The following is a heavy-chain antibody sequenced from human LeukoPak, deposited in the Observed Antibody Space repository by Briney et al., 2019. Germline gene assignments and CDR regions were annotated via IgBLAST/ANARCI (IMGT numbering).Heavy chain of an antibody. V-gene: IGHV4-39*01. CDR2: IYYSGST. D-gene: IGHD3-9*01. CDR1: GGSISSSSYY. Sequence: SGTLSLTCTVSGGSISSSSYYWGWIRQPPGKGLEWIGSIYYSGSTYYNPSLKSRVTISVDTSKNQFSLKLSSVTAADTAVYYCARHRPLLRYFDWLFRDVFDYWGQGTLVTVSS. CDR3: ARHRPLLRYFDWLFRDVFDY. J-gene: IGHJ4*02.